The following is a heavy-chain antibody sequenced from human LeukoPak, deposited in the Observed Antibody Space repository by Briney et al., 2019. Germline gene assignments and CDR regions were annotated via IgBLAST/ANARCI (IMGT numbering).Heavy chain of an antibody. CDR3: ARGCSSTSCYYYYYYGMDV. J-gene: IGHJ6*02. CDR1: GGSFSGYY. V-gene: IGHV4-34*01. D-gene: IGHD2-2*01. Sequence: SETLSLTCAVYGGSFSGYYWSWIRQPPGKGLEWIGEINHSGSTNYNPSLKSRVTISVDTSKNQFSLKLSSVTAADTAAYYCARGCSSTSCYYYYYYGMDVWGQGTTVTVSS. CDR2: INHSGST.